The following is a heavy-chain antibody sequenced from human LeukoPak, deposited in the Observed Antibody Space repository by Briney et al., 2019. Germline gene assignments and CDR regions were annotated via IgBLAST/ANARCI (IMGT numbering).Heavy chain of an antibody. D-gene: IGHD5-18*01. CDR2: ISRSGSTI. CDR1: GFTFSSYE. CDR3: ASSRGYNNGYRALGLPPSPVD. V-gene: IGHV3-48*03. J-gene: IGHJ4*02. Sequence: GGSLRLSCAASGFTFSSYEMNWVRQAPGKGLEWVSYISRSGSTIYYADSVKGRFTISRDNAKNSLYLQMTSLRAADTAVYYCASSRGYNNGYRALGLPPSPVDWGQGTLVTVSS.